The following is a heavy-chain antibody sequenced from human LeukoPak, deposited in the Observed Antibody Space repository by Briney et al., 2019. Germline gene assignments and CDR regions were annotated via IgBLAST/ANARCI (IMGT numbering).Heavy chain of an antibody. D-gene: IGHD3-10*01. J-gene: IGHJ3*02. CDR3: AGGVRGVIFKAFDM. V-gene: IGHV3-21*01. CDR1: GFTFSSYA. CDR2: ISSTSSYI. Sequence: GGSLRLSCAASGFTFSSYAMSWVRQAPGKGLEWVSSISSTSSYIYYADSVKGRFTISRDNAKNSLYLQMNSLRAEDTAVYYCAGGVRGVIFKAFDMWGQGTRVTVSS.